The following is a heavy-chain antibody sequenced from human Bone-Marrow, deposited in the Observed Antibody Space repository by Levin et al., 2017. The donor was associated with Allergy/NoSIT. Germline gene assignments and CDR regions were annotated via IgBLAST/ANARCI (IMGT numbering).Heavy chain of an antibody. J-gene: IGHJ6*02. CDR3: ARLLGYCTSTACQGIGVGGMDV. D-gene: IGHD2-2*01. Sequence: KISCKTSGYTFTSYGVSWVRQAPGQGLEWMGWISPYTGNTYYSEKIQGRVTMTTDTSTRTAYMELRSLRSDDMAVYYCARLLGYCTSTACQGIGVGGMDVWGQGTTVTV. CDR2: ISPYTGNT. V-gene: IGHV1-18*03. CDR1: GYTFTSYG.